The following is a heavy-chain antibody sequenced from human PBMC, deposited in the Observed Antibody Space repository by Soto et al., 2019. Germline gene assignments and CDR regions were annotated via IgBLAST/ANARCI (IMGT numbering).Heavy chain of an antibody. Sequence: QVQLVESGEGWARLGGPLGPPWAPPGSFFMAYGRHWAGQAPGKGLEWVAMIYYDGNNKYYADSVKGRFTISRDNSKNTLYLQMNSLRVEDTAVYYCARVGGTVTSDYWGQGTLVIVSS. J-gene: IGHJ4*02. D-gene: IGHD4-17*01. CDR3: ARVGGTVTSDY. CDR1: GSFFMAYG. CDR2: IYYDGNNK. V-gene: IGHV3-33*01.